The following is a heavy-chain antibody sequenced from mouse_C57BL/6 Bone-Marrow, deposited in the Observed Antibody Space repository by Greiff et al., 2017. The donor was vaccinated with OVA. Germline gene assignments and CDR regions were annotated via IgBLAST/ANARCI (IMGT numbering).Heavy chain of an antibody. CDR3: ARSNWDEAMDY. J-gene: IGHJ4*01. V-gene: IGHV1-19*01. D-gene: IGHD4-1*01. CDR1: GYTFTDHY. CDR2: IYPYNGGT. Sequence: VQLQQSGPVLVKPGASVKMSCKASGYTFTDHYMNWVKQSHGKSPEWIGVIYPYNGGTSYNQKFKGKATLTVDKSSSTAYMELNSLTSEDSAVYYCARSNWDEAMDYWGQGTSVTVSS.